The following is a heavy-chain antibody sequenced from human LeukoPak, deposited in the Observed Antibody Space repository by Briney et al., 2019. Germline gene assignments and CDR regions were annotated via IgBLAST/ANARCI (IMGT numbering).Heavy chain of an antibody. D-gene: IGHD5-18*01. CDR3: ASSEWIQLWRYDY. CDR2: IKQDGSEK. Sequence: PGGSLRLSCAASGFTFSSYWMSWVRQAPGKGLEWVANIKQDGSEKYYVDSVKGRFTISRDNAKNSLYLQMNSLRAEDTAVYYCASSEWIQLWRYDYWGRGTLVTVSS. V-gene: IGHV3-7*01. CDR1: GFTFSSYW. J-gene: IGHJ4*02.